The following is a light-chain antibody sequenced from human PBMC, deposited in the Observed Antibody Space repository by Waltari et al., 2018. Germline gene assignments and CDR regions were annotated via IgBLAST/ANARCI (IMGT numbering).Light chain of an antibody. CDR2: GEN. Sequence: QSVLTQPPSSSGTPGQRVTISCSGSRSNIGRNGAIWYQQLPGTAPRLLIYGENQRPSGVPDRFSGSKSGTSASLAISGLQSEDEADYYCVSWDDSLRGHWVFGGGTKLTVL. J-gene: IGLJ3*02. CDR3: VSWDDSLRGHWV. V-gene: IGLV1-44*01. CDR1: RSNIGRNG.